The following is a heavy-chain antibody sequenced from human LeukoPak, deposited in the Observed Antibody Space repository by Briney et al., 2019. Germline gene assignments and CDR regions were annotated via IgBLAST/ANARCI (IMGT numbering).Heavy chain of an antibody. CDR3: GRLNVDYEAIDY. J-gene: IGHJ4*02. CDR2: IYFSGST. D-gene: IGHD4-17*01. CDR1: GGSISRGGYY. V-gene: IGHV4-31*03. Sequence: SETLSLTRTVSGGSISRGGYYWSWIRQHPGEGPEWIGYIYFSGSTYYSPSLKSRVTISVDTSKNQFSLNLSSVTAADTAVYYCGRLNVDYEAIDYWGLGTLATVSS.